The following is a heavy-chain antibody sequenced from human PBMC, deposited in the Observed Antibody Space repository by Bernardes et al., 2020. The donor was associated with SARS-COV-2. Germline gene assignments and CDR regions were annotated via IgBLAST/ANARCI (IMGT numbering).Heavy chain of an antibody. CDR1: GSTFSPYS. D-gene: IGHD4-4*01. J-gene: IGHJ4*02. V-gene: IGHV3-21*01. Sequence: GGSLRLSCAASGSTFSPYSMNWVRQAPGKGLEWVSSISSSSIYIYYADSVKGRFTISRDNAKNSLYLQMNNLRAEDTAVYYCARRRGSNYDFDYWGQGTLVTVSS. CDR2: ISSSSIYI. CDR3: ARRRGSNYDFDY.